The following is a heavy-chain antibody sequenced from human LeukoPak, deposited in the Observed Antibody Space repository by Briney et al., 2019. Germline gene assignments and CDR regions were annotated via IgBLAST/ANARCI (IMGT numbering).Heavy chain of an antibody. J-gene: IGHJ4*02. CDR2: ISSGSSTI. D-gene: IGHD3-3*01. V-gene: IGHV3-48*01. CDR3: ARDGVFSFAY. CDR1: GFTVSSNY. Sequence: PGGSLRLSCAASGFTVSSNYMNWVRQAPGKGLEWVSSISSGSSTIYYADSVKGRFTISRDNAKNSLYLQMSSLRAEDTAVYYCARDGVFSFAYWGQGTLVTVSS.